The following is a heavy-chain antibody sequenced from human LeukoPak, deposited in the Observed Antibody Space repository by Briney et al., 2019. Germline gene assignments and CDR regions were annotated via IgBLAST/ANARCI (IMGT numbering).Heavy chain of an antibody. CDR2: IYYSGST. V-gene: IGHV4-59*01. Sequence: RTSETLSLTCTVSGGSISSYYWSWIRQPPGKGLEWIGYIYYSGSTNYNPSLKSRVTISVDTSKNQFSLKLSSVTAADTAVYYCARGDYDYVWGSYRPNWFDPWGQGTLVTVSS. CDR3: ARGDYDYVWGSYRPNWFDP. D-gene: IGHD3-16*02. J-gene: IGHJ5*02. CDR1: GGSISSYY.